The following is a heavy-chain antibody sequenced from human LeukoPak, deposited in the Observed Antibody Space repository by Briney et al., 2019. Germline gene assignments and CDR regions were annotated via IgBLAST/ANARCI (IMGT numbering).Heavy chain of an antibody. D-gene: IGHD1-26*01. V-gene: IGHV1-8*01. J-gene: IGHJ4*02. CDR2: MNPNSGNT. CDR3: ARGIIIVGSYYFDY. CDR1: GYTFTSYD. Sequence: ASAKVSCKASGYTFTSYDINWVRQATGQGLEWMGWMNPNSGNTGYAQKFQARVTMTRNTSISTAYMELSSLRSEDTAVYYCARGIIIVGSYYFDYWGQGTLVTVSS.